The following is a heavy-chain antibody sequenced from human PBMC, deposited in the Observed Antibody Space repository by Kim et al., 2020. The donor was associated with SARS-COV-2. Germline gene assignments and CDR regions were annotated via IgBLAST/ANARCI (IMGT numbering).Heavy chain of an antibody. CDR1: GFTFSSYV. Sequence: GGSLRLSCSASGFTFSSYVMHLVRQAPGKGLEYVSAISSNGGSTYYADSVKGRFTISRDNSKNTLYLQMSSLRAEDTAVYYCVKGASTMVRRFDYWGQGTLVTVSS. J-gene: IGHJ4*02. CDR3: VKGASTMVRRFDY. V-gene: IGHV3-64D*09. CDR2: ISSNGGST. D-gene: IGHD3-10*01.